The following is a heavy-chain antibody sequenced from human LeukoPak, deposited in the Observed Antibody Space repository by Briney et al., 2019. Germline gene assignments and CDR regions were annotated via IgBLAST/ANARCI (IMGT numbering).Heavy chain of an antibody. D-gene: IGHD3-9*01. CDR3: ARGGILTPDAFDI. CDR1: GGSISSGSYY. CDR2: IYTSGST. V-gene: IGHV4-61*02. Sequence: TSETLSLTCTVSGGSISSGSYYWSWIRQPAGKGLEWIGRIYTSGSTNYNPSLKSRVTISVDTSKNQFSLKLSSVTAADTAVYYCARGGILTPDAFDIWGQGTMVTVSS. J-gene: IGHJ3*02.